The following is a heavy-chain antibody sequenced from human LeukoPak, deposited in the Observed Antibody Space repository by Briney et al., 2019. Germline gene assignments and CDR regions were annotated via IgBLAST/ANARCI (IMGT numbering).Heavy chain of an antibody. D-gene: IGHD5-18*01. CDR2: INHSGST. J-gene: IGHJ4*02. Sequence: SETLSLTCAVYGGSFSGYYWSWIRQPPGKGLEWIGEINHSGSTNYNPSLKSRVTISVDTSKNQFSLKLSSVTAADTAVYYCARGRYSYGLWGQGTLVTVPS. V-gene: IGHV4-34*01. CDR3: ARGRYSYGL. CDR1: GGSFSGYY.